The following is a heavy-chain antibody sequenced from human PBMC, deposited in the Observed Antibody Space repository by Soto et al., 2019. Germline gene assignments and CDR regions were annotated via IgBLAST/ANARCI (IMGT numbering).Heavy chain of an antibody. CDR3: AKFYLAGWRFDP. CDR1: GFSFSNYA. CDR2: SSGSGATT. J-gene: IGHJ5*02. D-gene: IGHD6-19*01. Sequence: EVQLLESGGGLVQPGASLRLSCAASGFSFSNYAMTWVRLAPGKGLEWVSGSSGSGATTYYADSVKGRFTISRDNSKNTLYLQMNSLRVEDTAVYYCAKFYLAGWRFDPWGQGTLVTVSS. V-gene: IGHV3-23*01.